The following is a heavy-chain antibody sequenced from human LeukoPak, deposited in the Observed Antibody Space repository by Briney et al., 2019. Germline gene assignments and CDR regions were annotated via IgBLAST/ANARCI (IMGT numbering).Heavy chain of an antibody. CDR1: GYTFTGYY. Sequence: EASVKVSCKASGYTFTGYYMHWVRQAPGQGLEWMGYIYPNSGATKYAQKSQGRVTMTRDTSISTAYMELSGLRSDDTAVYYCGTLLSNGPFDYWGQGSLVTVSS. J-gene: IGHJ4*02. CDR3: GTLLSNGPFDY. V-gene: IGHV1-2*02. CDR2: IYPNSGAT.